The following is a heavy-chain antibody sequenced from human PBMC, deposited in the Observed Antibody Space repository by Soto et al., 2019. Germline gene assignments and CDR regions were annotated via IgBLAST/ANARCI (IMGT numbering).Heavy chain of an antibody. CDR2: ISGSGDGV. V-gene: IGHV3-23*01. CDR3: AGPGYSSQDY. J-gene: IGHJ4*02. CDR1: GFTFISFA. D-gene: IGHD5-18*01. Sequence: PWGSLRLSCAASGFTFISFALIFFRQAPGKGLEWVSAISGSGDGVDYADSVKGQFTISRDNSKNTLYLQMSSLRVGDTAVYYCAGPGYSSQDYWGQGTLVTVSS.